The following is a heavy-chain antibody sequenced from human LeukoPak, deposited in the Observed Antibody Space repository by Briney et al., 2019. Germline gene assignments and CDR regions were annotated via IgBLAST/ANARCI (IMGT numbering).Heavy chain of an antibody. J-gene: IGHJ4*02. Sequence: SVKVSCKPSGGTFSSYAISWVRQAPGQGLEWMGRIIPILGIANYAQKFQGRVTITADKSTSTAYMELSSLRSEDTAVYYCAVGLIVATTSYFDFWGQGTLVTVSS. D-gene: IGHD5-12*01. V-gene: IGHV1-69*04. CDR3: AVGLIVATTSYFDF. CDR1: GGTFSSYA. CDR2: IIPILGIA.